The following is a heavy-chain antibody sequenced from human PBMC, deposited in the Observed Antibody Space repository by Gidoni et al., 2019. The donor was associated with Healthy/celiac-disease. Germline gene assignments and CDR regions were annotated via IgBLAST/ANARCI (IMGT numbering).Heavy chain of an antibody. CDR3: AKDPGGKYGSGYYYFDY. J-gene: IGHJ4*02. V-gene: IGHV3-30*18. CDR1: GFTFSSYG. D-gene: IGHD3-10*01. CDR2: ISDDGSNK. Sequence: QVQLVESGGGGVQPGRSLRLSCAASGFTFSSYGMHWVRQAPGTGLEWVAVISDDGSNKFYADSVKGRFTISRDNSKNTLYLQMNSLRAEDTAVYYCAKDPGGKYGSGYYYFDYWGQGTLVTVSS.